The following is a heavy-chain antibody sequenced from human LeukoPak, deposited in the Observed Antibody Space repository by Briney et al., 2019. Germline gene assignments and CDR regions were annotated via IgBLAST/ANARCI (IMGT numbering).Heavy chain of an antibody. CDR3: AKDRYYFDY. J-gene: IGHJ4*01. V-gene: IGHV3-30*18. CDR2: ISYDGSNK. CDR1: GFTFSSYG. Sequence: QPGGSLRLSCAASGFTFSSYGMDWVCQAPGKGLEWVAVISYDGSNKYYADSVKGRFTISRDNSKNTLYLQMNSLRAEDTAVYYCAKDRYYFDYWGHGTLVTVSS.